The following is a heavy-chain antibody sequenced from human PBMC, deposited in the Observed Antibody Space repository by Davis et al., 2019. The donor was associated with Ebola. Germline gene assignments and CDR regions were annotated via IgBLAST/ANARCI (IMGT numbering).Heavy chain of an antibody. D-gene: IGHD1-20*01. Sequence: AASVKVSCKASGGTFSSYVISWVRQAPGQGLEWMGWMNPNSGNTGYAQKFQGRVTMTRNTSISTAYMELSSLRSEDTAVYYCARGDLTGTFDYWGQGTLVTVSS. J-gene: IGHJ4*02. CDR2: MNPNSGNT. CDR1: GGTFSSYV. V-gene: IGHV1-8*02. CDR3: ARGDLTGTFDY.